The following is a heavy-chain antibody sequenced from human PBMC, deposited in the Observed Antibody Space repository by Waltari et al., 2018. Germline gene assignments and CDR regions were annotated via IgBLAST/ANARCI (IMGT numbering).Heavy chain of an antibody. D-gene: IGHD3-3*01. Sequence: QVQLVQSGAEVKKPGASVKVSCKASGYTFTGYYMHWVRQAPGQGLEWMGGNSPNSGGTNYAQKCQGRVTMTRDTAISTAYMELGRLRSDDTAVYYCARDLYDFWSGPPNWFDPWGQGTLVTVSS. J-gene: IGHJ5*02. CDR2: NSPNSGGT. CDR1: GYTFTGYY. V-gene: IGHV1-2*02. CDR3: ARDLYDFWSGPPNWFDP.